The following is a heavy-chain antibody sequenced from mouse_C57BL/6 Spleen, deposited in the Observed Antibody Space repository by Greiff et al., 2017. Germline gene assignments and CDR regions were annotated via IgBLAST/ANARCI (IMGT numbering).Heavy chain of an antibody. CDR2: IRNKANNHAT. J-gene: IGHJ1*03. CDR3: TRITTVVDWYFDV. Sequence: EVKLMESGGGLVQPGGSMKLSCAASGFTFSDAWMDWVRQSPEKGLEWVAEIRNKANNHATYYAESVKGRFTISRDDSKSSVYLQMNSLRAEDTGIYYCTRITTVVDWYFDVWGTGTTVTVSS. D-gene: IGHD1-1*01. V-gene: IGHV6-6*01. CDR1: GFTFSDAW.